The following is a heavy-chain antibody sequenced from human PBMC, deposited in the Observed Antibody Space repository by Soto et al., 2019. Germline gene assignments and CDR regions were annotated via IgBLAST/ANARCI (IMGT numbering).Heavy chain of an antibody. V-gene: IGHV3-23*01. D-gene: IGHD3-10*01. CDR3: AEDPGGSEMAKIFGY. Sequence: EVQLLESGGGLVQPGGSLRLSCAASGFTFSSYAMSWVRQAPGKGLEWVSAISGSGGSTYYADSVKGRFTISRDNSKNTLYLQINRLGAEETGVYYCAEDPGGSEMAKIFGYWGQGTLVTVSS. CDR2: ISGSGGST. J-gene: IGHJ4*02. CDR1: GFTFSSYA.